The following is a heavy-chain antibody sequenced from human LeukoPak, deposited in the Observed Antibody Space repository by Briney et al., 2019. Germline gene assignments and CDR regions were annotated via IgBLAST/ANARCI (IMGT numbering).Heavy chain of an antibody. V-gene: IGHV3-9*01. J-gene: IGHJ3*02. D-gene: IGHD6-19*01. CDR1: GFTFDDYA. CDR3: AKGSSGWSTDAFDI. Sequence: PGRSLRLSCAASGFTFDDYAMHWVRQAPGKGLEWVSGINWNTNSIKYADSVKGRFTISRDNAKNSLYLQMNSLRAEDTASYYCAKGSSGWSTDAFDIWGQGTMVTVSS. CDR2: INWNTNSI.